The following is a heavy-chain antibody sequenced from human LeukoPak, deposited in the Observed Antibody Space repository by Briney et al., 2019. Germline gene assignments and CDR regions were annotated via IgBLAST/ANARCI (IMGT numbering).Heavy chain of an antibody. CDR1: GFTFSRYA. V-gene: IGHV3-33*06. D-gene: IGHD3-9*01. Sequence: GMSLRLSCAASGFTFSRYAMHWVRQAPGKGLEWVAVIWYDGSNQYYVDSVKGRFTISRDNSKKMLYLQMNSLRAEDTAVYYCAKDGLGLTGYFYYYYGMDVWGQGTTVTVSS. CDR3: AKDGLGLTGYFYYYYGMDV. CDR2: IWYDGSNQ. J-gene: IGHJ6*02.